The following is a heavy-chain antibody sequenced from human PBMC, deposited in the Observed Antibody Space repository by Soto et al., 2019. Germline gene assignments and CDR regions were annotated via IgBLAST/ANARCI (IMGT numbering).Heavy chain of an antibody. CDR2: ITTSSSFR. Sequence: GGSLRLSCAASGFNLSIYSMNWVRQAPGKGLEWVADITTSSSFRFYADSLKGRFTISRDDAKNSIYLQMNSLRDEDTGVYYCARDLGVALATLTLDIWGRGTLVTVSS. V-gene: IGHV3-21*01. J-gene: IGHJ4*02. CDR1: GFNLSIYS. D-gene: IGHD2-15*01. CDR3: ARDLGVALATLTLDI.